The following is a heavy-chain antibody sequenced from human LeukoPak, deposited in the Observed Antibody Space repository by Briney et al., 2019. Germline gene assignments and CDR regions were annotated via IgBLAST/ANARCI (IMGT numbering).Heavy chain of an antibody. Sequence: GGSLRLSCAASGFTFSSYGMSWVRQAPGKGLEWVSAISGSGGSTYYADSVKGRFTISRDNSKNTLYLQMNSLRAEDTAVYYCAKDHSNYDILTGYYHNWFDPWGQGTLVTVSS. V-gene: IGHV3-23*01. CDR1: GFTFSSYG. J-gene: IGHJ5*02. CDR2: ISGSGGST. CDR3: AKDHSNYDILTGYYHNWFDP. D-gene: IGHD3-9*01.